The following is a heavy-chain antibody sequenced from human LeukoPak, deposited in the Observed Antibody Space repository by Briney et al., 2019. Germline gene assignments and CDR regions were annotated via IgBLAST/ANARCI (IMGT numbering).Heavy chain of an antibody. J-gene: IGHJ4*02. CDR1: GGSISTNNYY. V-gene: IGHV4-39*01. Sequence: SETLSLTCTVSGGSISTNNYYWGWIRQPPGKGLEWIGSIYYSGRTYYNPSLKSRVTLSVDTSKNQFSLKVISVTAAETAVYYCARHKGGSSGFDYWGQGTLVTVSS. CDR2: IYYSGRT. D-gene: IGHD6-6*01. CDR3: ARHKGGSSGFDY.